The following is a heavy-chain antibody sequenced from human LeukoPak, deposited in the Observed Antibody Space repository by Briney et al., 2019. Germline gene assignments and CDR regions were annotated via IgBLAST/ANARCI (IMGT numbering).Heavy chain of an antibody. Sequence: GGSLRLSCAASGFTFSTYWMHWVRQAPGKGLVWVSRINSDGSSTSYADSVKGRFTISRDNAKNTLYLQMNSLSAEDTALYYCTRDEGTTEFDYWGQGALVTVSS. CDR1: GFTFSTYW. CDR3: TRDEGTTEFDY. CDR2: INSDGSST. V-gene: IGHV3-74*01. J-gene: IGHJ4*02. D-gene: IGHD1-7*01.